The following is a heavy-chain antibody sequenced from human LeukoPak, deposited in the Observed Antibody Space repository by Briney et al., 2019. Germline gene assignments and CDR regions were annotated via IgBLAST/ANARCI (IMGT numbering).Heavy chain of an antibody. CDR3: AKDSIQGIEEYSSSWYDY. CDR1: GFTVSSYY. D-gene: IGHD6-13*01. J-gene: IGHJ4*02. V-gene: IGHV3-53*01. CDR2: LYSDYST. Sequence: GGSLRLSCAASGFTVSSYYMSWVRQAPGKGLEWVSVLYSDYSTYYADSVKGRFTISRDNSKNTLYLQMNSLRAEDTAVYYCAKDSIQGIEEYSSSWYDYWGQGTLVTVSS.